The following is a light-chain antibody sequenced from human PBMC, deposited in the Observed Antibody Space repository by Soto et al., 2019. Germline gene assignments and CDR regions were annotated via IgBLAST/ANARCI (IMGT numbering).Light chain of an antibody. CDR3: SSFAGSNIL. Sequence: QSALTQPPSASWSPGQSVSISCTGTSSDVGRYNLVSWYQQHPGKAPKLLIHEVYKRPSGVPDRFSGSKSGNTASLTVSGLQGEDEANYYCSSFAGSNILFGTGTKVPVL. V-gene: IGLV2-8*01. CDR1: SSDVGRYNL. CDR2: EVY. J-gene: IGLJ1*01.